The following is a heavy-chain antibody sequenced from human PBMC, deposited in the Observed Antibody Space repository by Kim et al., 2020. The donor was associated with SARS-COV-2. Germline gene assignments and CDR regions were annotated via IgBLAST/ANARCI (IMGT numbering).Heavy chain of an antibody. Sequence: GGSLRLSCAASGFTFSSYGMHWVRQAPGKGLEWVAVISYDGSNKYYADSVKGRFTISRDNSKNTLYLQMNSLRAEDTAVYYCAREGIAVAGIQADYYYYGMDVWGQGTTVTVSS. D-gene: IGHD6-19*01. J-gene: IGHJ6*02. CDR1: GFTFSSYG. CDR3: AREGIAVAGIQADYYYYGMDV. CDR2: ISYDGSNK. V-gene: IGHV3-33*05.